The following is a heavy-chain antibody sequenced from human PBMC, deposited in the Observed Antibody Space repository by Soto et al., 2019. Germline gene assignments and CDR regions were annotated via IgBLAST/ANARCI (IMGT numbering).Heavy chain of an antibody. V-gene: IGHV1-18*04. CDR3: ARDPYYDFSSGYYTSYYYYGMDV. CDR2: ISAYNGNT. Sequence: AXVNFYSRASGYTFTSYGISWVRQAPGQGLEWMGWISAYNGNTNYAQKLQGRVTMTTDTSTSTAYMELRSLRSDETAVYYCARDPYYDFSSGYYTSYYYYGMDVWGQGTTVTVSS. J-gene: IGHJ6*02. CDR1: GYTFTSYG. D-gene: IGHD3-3*01.